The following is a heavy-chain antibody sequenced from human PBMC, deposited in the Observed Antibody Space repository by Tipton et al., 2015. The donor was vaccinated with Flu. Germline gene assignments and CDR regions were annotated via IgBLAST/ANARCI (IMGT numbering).Heavy chain of an antibody. V-gene: IGHV4-38-2*02. CDR1: ADSISSDYY. Sequence: LRLSCTISADSISSDYYWGWIRQSPGKGLEWIGNIFRTGTTYRNPSLKSRVTISIDRSKNQFSLKLSSVTAADTAVYYCARMEWTVTTPRYFDLWGRGTLVTVSS. D-gene: IGHD4-17*01. CDR2: IFRTGTT. J-gene: IGHJ2*01. CDR3: ARMEWTVTTPRYFDL.